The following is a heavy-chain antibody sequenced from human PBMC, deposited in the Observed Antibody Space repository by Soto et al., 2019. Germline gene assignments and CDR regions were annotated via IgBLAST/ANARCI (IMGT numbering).Heavy chain of an antibody. CDR3: ARGGVSTRTFDY. Sequence: PGESLKISYNGSGYNFAGYWVGWVRQRPGKGLELMGIIYPSDSDTRYRPSFQGQVTISADKSISSAYLQWSSLRASDTAMYYCARGGVSTRTFDYWGQGTPVTVSS. CDR1: GYNFAGYW. D-gene: IGHD3-3*01. CDR2: IYPSDSDT. J-gene: IGHJ4*02. V-gene: IGHV5-51*01.